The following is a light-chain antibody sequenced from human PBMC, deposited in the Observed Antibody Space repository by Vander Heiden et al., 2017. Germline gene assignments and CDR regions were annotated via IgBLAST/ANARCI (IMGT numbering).Light chain of an antibody. CDR3: QSYDSSLSAWV. V-gene: IGLV1-40*01. CDR2: GNI. J-gene: IGLJ3*02. Sequence: QSVLTQPPSVSGAPLQMVSISCTGSSSNIGAGYGVHWYQHRPGTAPKLLIYGNINRPSGVPDGFSGSKSGTSASLAITGIQAEDEADYYCQSYDSSLSAWVFGGGTKLTVL. CDR1: SSNIGAGYG.